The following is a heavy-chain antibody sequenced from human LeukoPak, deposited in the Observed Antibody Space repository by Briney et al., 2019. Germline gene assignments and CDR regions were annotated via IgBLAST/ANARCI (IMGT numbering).Heavy chain of an antibody. CDR2: INPDSGGT. V-gene: IGHV1-2*02. J-gene: IGHJ3*02. Sequence: ASVKVSCKASGYTFTGYYIHWVRQAPGHGLEWMGWINPDSGGTDYAQKFQGRVTMTRDTSISTAHMELSRLRSDDTAVYYCASPVGPSGGAFDIWSQGTMVTVSS. D-gene: IGHD2-15*01. CDR1: GYTFTGYY. CDR3: ASPVGPSGGAFDI.